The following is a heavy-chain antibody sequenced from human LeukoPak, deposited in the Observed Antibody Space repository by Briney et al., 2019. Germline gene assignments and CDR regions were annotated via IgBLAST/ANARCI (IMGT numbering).Heavy chain of an antibody. CDR3: AREAAATTTVSFGYYYYYGMDV. Sequence: GGSLRLSCAASGFTFSSYAVSWVRQAPGKGLEWVSLISHRGGTTYYADSVKGRFTISRDSSKNTVILEVNSLRVDDTAIYYCAREAAATTTVSFGYYYYYGMDVWGQGTTVTVSS. D-gene: IGHD1-1*01. V-gene: IGHV3-23*01. CDR1: GFTFSSYA. J-gene: IGHJ6*02. CDR2: ISHRGGTT.